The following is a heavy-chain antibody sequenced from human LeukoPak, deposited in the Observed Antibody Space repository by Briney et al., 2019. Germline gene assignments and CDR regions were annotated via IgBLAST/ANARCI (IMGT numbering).Heavy chain of an antibody. CDR1: GFTVSSNY. Sequence: GSLRLSCAASGFTVSSNYMSWVRQAPGKGLEWVGRIKSETDGGTTDYAAPVEDRFIISRDDSNNTVYLQMNSLKSEDTAVYYCTTAKYGTLFDFWGLGTLVTVSS. V-gene: IGHV3-15*01. CDR2: IKSETDGGTT. J-gene: IGHJ4*02. CDR3: TTAKYGTLFDF. D-gene: IGHD1-26*01.